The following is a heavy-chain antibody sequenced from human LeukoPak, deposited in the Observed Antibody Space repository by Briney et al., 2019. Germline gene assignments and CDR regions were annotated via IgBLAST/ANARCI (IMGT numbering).Heavy chain of an antibody. D-gene: IGHD3-10*01. CDR1: GFTFDDYA. CDR3: ARDGDTVLTRGYYYYLDV. Sequence: GGSLRLSCAASGFTFDDYAMHWVRQAPGKGLEWVSGISWNSGSIGYADSVKGRFTISRDNAKNSLYLQMNSLRAEDTALYYCARDGDTVLTRGYYYYLDVWGKGTTVTVSS. CDR2: ISWNSGSI. V-gene: IGHV3-9*01. J-gene: IGHJ6*03.